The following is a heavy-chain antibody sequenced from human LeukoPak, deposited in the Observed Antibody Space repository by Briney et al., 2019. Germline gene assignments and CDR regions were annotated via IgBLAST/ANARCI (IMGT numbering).Heavy chain of an antibody. Sequence: SETLSLTCTVSAGSISSYYWSWIRQPPGKGLEWIGYIYYSGSTNYDPSLKSRVTISVDTSKSQFSLKLSSVTAEDTAVYYCARVRTTVTDSGSYYNGGYWGQGTLVTVSS. CDR1: AGSISSYY. V-gene: IGHV4-59*01. J-gene: IGHJ4*02. CDR3: ARVRTTVTDSGSYYNGGY. D-gene: IGHD1-26*01. CDR2: IYYSGST.